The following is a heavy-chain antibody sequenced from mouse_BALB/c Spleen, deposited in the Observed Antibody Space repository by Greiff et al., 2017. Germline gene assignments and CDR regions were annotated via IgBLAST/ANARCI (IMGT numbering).Heavy chain of an antibody. CDR3: ARDDYDGRAWFAY. D-gene: IGHD2-4*01. V-gene: IGHV5-6*01. J-gene: IGHJ3*01. Sequence: EVKLVESGGDLVKPGGSLKLSCAASGFTFSSYGMSWVRQTPDKRLEWVATISSGGSYTYYPDSVKGRFTISRDNAKNTLYLQMSSLKSEDTAMYYCARDDYDGRAWFAYWGQGTLVTVSA. CDR1: GFTFSSYG. CDR2: ISSGGSYT.